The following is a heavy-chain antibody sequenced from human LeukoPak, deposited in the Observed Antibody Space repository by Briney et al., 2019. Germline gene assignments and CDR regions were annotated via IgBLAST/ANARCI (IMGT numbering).Heavy chain of an antibody. J-gene: IGHJ4*02. V-gene: IGHV1-2*06. CDR2: INPNNGDT. D-gene: IGHD1-26*01. CDR3: VREITRATTYFDS. Sequence: ASVKVSCKASGYTFTGYYIHWVRQAPGQGLEWMGRINPNNGDTNYVQKFPGRVTLTRDTSIGTAYMELSSLRSDDTAMYYCVREITRATTYFDSWGQGTLVTVSS. CDR1: GYTFTGYY.